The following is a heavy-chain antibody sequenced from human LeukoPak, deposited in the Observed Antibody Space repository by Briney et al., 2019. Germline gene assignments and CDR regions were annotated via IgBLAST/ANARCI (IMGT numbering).Heavy chain of an antibody. CDR2: FDPEDGET. J-gene: IGHJ4*02. CDR1: GYTLTELS. V-gene: IGHV1-24*01. Sequence: ASVKVSCKVSGYTLTELSMHWVRQAPGKGLEWMGGFDPEDGETIYAQKFQGRVTMTRNTSISTAYMELSSLRSEDTAVYYCAIFGRDSQSGFDYWGQGTLVTVSS. CDR3: AIFGRDSQSGFDY. D-gene: IGHD3-3*01.